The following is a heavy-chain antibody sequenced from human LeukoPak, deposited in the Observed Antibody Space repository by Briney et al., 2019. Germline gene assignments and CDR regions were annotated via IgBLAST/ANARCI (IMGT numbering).Heavy chain of an antibody. D-gene: IGHD2-8*01. CDR1: GFTFSSYS. Sequence: PGGSLRLSCAASGFTFSSYSMHWVRQAPGKGLLWVSRIYIAGSTASSADSVKGRFTISRDNAKKTPYLQMNSLRAEDTAVYYCARGQWGYYMEVWGKESTLTLS. CDR2: IYIAGSTA. V-gene: IGHV3-74*01. J-gene: IGHJ6*03. CDR3: ARGQWGYYMEV.